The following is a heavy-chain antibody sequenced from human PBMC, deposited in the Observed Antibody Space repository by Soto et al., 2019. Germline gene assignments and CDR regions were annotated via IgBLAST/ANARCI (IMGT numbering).Heavy chain of an antibody. D-gene: IGHD4-4*01. Sequence: GGSLRLSCTASGFTFGDYAMSWVRQAPGKGLEWVGFIRSKAYGGTTEYAASVKGRFTISRDDSKSIAYLKMNSLKTEDTAVYYCTRDSTVTTYYYYYYGMDVWGQGTTVTVSS. CDR2: IRSKAYGGTT. V-gene: IGHV3-49*04. J-gene: IGHJ6*02. CDR3: TRDSTVTTYYYYYYGMDV. CDR1: GFTFGDYA.